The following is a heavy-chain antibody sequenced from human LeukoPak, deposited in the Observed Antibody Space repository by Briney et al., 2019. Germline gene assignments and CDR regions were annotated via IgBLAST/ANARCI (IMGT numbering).Heavy chain of an antibody. V-gene: IGHV3-11*01. CDR2: ISSSGSTI. Sequence: PGGSLRLSCAASGFTFNDYYMSWIRQAPGKGLEWVSYISSSGSTIYYADSVKGRFTISRDNAKNSLYLQMNSLRAEDTAVYYCAREGLGSSSWYPTPAPYWGQGTLVTVSS. J-gene: IGHJ4*02. CDR1: GFTFNDYY. D-gene: IGHD6-13*01. CDR3: AREGLGSSSWYPTPAPY.